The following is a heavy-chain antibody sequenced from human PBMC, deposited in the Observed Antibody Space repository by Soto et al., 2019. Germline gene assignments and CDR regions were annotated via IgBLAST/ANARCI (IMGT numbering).Heavy chain of an antibody. Sequence: EVHVLESGGDLVQPGESLRLSCAASGFTFSSYAMNWVRQAPGKGLEWVSSIDSGVGFTHYTDSVNGRFSISRDNSRNTVYLQMNTLRPEDTAVYYCAKATDSNGWEHYDHWAQGTLVTVSS. J-gene: IGHJ4*02. V-gene: IGHV3-23*01. CDR1: GFTFSSYA. CDR2: IDSGVGFT. D-gene: IGHD6-19*01. CDR3: AKATDSNGWEHYDH.